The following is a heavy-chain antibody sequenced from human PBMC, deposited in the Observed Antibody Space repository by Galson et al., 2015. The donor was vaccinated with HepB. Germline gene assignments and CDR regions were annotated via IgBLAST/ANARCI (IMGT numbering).Heavy chain of an antibody. J-gene: IGHJ4*02. CDR3: ARGGSGSYLHYFDY. V-gene: IGHV1-46*01. CDR1: GYSFISYH. D-gene: IGHD1-26*01. CDR2: INPSGGYT. Sequence: SCKASGYSFISYHMHWVRQAPGQGLECMGIINPSGGYTNYAQKFQGRVTLTSDTSTSTVYMELSSLRSEDTAVYYCARGGSGSYLHYFDYWGQGTPVTVSS.